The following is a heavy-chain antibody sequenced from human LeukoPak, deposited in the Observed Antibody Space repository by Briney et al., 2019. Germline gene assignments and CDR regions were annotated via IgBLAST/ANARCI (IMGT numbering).Heavy chain of an antibody. J-gene: IGHJ4*02. V-gene: IGHV3-48*04. CDR1: EFTFSSYS. CDR2: ISSSSSTI. D-gene: IGHD6-25*01. CDR3: AREIPAATVLFDY. Sequence: GGSLRLSCAASEFTFSSYSMNWVRQAPGKGLEWVSYISSSSSTIYYADSVKGRFTIPRDNAKSSLYLQMNSLRADDTAVYYCAREIPAATVLFDYWGQGALVTVSS.